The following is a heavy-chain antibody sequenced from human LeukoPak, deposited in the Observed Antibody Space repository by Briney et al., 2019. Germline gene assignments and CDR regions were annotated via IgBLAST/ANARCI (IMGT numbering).Heavy chain of an antibody. Sequence: GGSLRLSCAASGFTFSSYSMNWVRQAPGKGLDWVSSISSSSSYIYYADSVKGRFTISRDNAKNSLYLQMNSLRAEDTAVYYCARGPSGSYLAIWFDPWGQGTLVTVSS. V-gene: IGHV3-21*01. J-gene: IGHJ5*02. CDR2: ISSSSSYI. CDR3: ARGPSGSYLAIWFDP. CDR1: GFTFSSYS. D-gene: IGHD1-26*01.